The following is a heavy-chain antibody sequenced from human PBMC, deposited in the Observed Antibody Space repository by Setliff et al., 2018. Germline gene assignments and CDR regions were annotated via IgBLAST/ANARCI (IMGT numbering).Heavy chain of an antibody. V-gene: IGHV4-59*01. J-gene: IGHJ5*02. CDR1: GDSISSYY. Sequence: SETLSLTCTVSGDSISSYYWSWIRQPPGKGLEWIGYIYYSGSTNYNPSLKSRVTMTVATFENHFSLKLNSLTAADTAVYYCARVTNWGLDLRFDPWGQGILVTVSS. D-gene: IGHD7-27*01. CDR3: ARVTNWGLDLRFDP. CDR2: IYYSGST.